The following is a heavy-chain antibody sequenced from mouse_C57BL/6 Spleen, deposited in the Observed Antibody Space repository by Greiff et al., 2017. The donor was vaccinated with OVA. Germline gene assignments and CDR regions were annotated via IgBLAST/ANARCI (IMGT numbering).Heavy chain of an antibody. CDR2: IYPSDSET. CDR1: GYTFTSYW. V-gene: IGHV1-61*01. D-gene: IGHD2-1*01. CDR3: AREDGNPYYFDY. J-gene: IGHJ2*01. Sequence: QVQLQQPGAELVRPGSSVKLSCKASGYTFTSYWMDWVKQRPGQGLEWIGNIYPSDSETHYNQKFKDKATLTVDKSSSTAYMQLSSLTSEDSAVYYCAREDGNPYYFDYWGQGTTLTVSS.